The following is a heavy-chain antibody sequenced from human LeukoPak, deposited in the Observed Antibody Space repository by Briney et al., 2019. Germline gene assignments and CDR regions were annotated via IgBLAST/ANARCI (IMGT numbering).Heavy chain of an antibody. CDR3: GSGVIFYDSSGRNY. V-gene: IGHV3-48*03. J-gene: IGHJ4*02. CDR1: GFTFSSYE. CDR2: ISSSGNTI. D-gene: IGHD3-22*01. Sequence: PGGSLRLSCAASGFTFSSYEMNWVRHAPGKGLEWVSSISSSGNTIYYADSVKGRFTVSRDSAKNSVYLQMNSLRAEDTAVYYCGSGVIFYDSSGRNYWGQGTLVTVSS.